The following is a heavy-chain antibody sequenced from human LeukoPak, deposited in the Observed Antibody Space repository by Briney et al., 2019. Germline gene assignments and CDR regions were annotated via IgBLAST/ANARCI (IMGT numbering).Heavy chain of an antibody. D-gene: IGHD5-18*01. J-gene: IGHJ4*02. V-gene: IGHV3-23*01. CDR2: ISGSGGST. Sequence: PGGSLRLSCAASGFTFSSYAMSWVRQAPGKGLEWVSAISGSGGSTYYADPVKGRFTISRDNSKNTLYLQMNSLRAEDTAVYYCANVDTAMDGTLNYWGQGTLVTVSS. CDR3: ANVDTAMDGTLNY. CDR1: GFTFSSYA.